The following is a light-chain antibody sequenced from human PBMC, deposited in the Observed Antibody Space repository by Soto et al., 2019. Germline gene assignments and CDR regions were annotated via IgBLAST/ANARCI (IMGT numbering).Light chain of an antibody. J-gene: IGKJ5*01. CDR2: AAS. CDR3: QQTYNTPFT. V-gene: IGKV1-39*01. Sequence: DIQMTQSPSSLSASVGDRVTITCRASQSITRYLNWYQQKPGKAPKLLIYAASSLQSGVPSRFSGGGSGTDFTLTIGSLQPEDFATYYCQQTYNTPFTFGQGTRWRL. CDR1: QSITRY.